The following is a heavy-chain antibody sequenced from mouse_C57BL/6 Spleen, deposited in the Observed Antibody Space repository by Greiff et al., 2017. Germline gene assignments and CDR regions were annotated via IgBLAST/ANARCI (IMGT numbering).Heavy chain of an antibody. CDR2: IRLKSDNYAT. CDR1: GFTFSNYW. D-gene: IGHD2-12*01. CDR3: TLGSLYGAMNY. Sequence: EVTLEVSGGGLVQPGGTLKLSCVVSGFTFSNYWMNWVRQSPETGLEWVAQIRLKSDNYATHYAASVTGRFTISREDSKSSVYRQMNNLRAEDTGIYYCTLGSLYGAMNYGGQGTSVTVSS. V-gene: IGHV6-3*01. J-gene: IGHJ4*01.